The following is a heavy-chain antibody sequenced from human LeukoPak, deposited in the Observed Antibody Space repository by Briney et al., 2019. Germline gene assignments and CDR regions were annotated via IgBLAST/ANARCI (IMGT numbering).Heavy chain of an antibody. D-gene: IGHD2-15*01. Sequence: GGSLRLSCAASGFTFSNYAMSWVRQAPGKGLEWVSGISGSGGSTYYADSVKGRFTISRDNSKNTLYLQMNSLRAEDTAVYFCAKGARYCSGGSCFDEYYFDYWGQGTLVAVSS. CDR1: GFTFSNYA. CDR2: ISGSGGST. V-gene: IGHV3-23*01. J-gene: IGHJ4*02. CDR3: AKGARYCSGGSCFDEYYFDY.